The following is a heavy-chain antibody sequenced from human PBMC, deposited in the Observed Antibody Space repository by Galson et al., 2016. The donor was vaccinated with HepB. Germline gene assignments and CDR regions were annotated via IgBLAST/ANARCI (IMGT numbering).Heavy chain of an antibody. D-gene: IGHD3-9*01. V-gene: IGHV3-15*01. J-gene: IGHJ4*03. CDR3: TVCGLTGDLDY. Sequence: SLRLSCAASGFSFSTAWMTWVRQAPGKGLEWIGRSKSKTDGGAIDYAAPVGGRFTISGDDSRDTLFLQMNSLKFEDTAVYYCTVCGLTGDLDYWGRGTRVAVSS. CDR2: SKSKTDGGAI. CDR1: GFSFSTAW.